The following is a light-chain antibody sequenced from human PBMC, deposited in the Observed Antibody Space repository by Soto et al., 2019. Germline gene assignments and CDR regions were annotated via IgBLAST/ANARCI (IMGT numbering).Light chain of an antibody. V-gene: IGKV3-20*01. CDR1: QSVSTSS. J-gene: IGKJ1*01. CDR2: GAS. CDR3: QYYGNSPLT. Sequence: EIVFTQSPGTLSLSPWSRATLSCRDSQSVSTSSLAWYQQKGGQAPRLLIHGASSRATGIPDRFSGSGSGTDFTLTISRLEPEDFAVYYCQYYGNSPLTFGQGTKVDIK.